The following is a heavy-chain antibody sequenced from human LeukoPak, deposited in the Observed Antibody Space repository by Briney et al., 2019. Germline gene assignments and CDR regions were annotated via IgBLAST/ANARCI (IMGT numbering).Heavy chain of an antibody. D-gene: IGHD5-18*01. Sequence: SETLSLTCTVSGGSISSYYWSWIRQPPGKGLEWIGRIYTSGSTNYNPSLKSRVTISVDTSKNQFSLKLSSVTAADTAVYYCAAHVDTAMAYFDYWGQGTLVTVSS. CDR3: AAHVDTAMAYFDY. J-gene: IGHJ4*02. V-gene: IGHV4-4*08. CDR1: GGSISSYY. CDR2: IYTSGST.